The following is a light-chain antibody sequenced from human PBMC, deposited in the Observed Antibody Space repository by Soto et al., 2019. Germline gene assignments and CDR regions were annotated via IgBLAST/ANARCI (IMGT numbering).Light chain of an antibody. CDR3: GSYRSTSTLV. Sequence: QSALTQPASVSGSPGQSITISCTGTNSDVGAYNYVSWYQHHPGNAPKLMIYEVSNRPSGVSNRFSGSKSGNTASLTISGLQAEDEADYYCGSYRSTSTLVFGTGTKVTVL. CDR1: NSDVGAYNY. V-gene: IGLV2-14*01. CDR2: EVS. J-gene: IGLJ1*01.